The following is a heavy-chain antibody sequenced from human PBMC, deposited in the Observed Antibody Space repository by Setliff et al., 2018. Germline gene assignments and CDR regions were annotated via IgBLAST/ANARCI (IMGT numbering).Heavy chain of an antibody. CDR3: ARDGYYNFWSGPSLAPNWFDP. Sequence: GASVKVSCKASGYTFTSYGISWVRQAPGQGLEWMGWISAYNGNTNYAQKLQGRVTITRDTSANTAYMELSSLRSEDTAVYYCARDGYYNFWSGPSLAPNWFDPWGQGTLVTVSS. J-gene: IGHJ5*02. CDR1: GYTFTSYG. D-gene: IGHD3-3*01. V-gene: IGHV1-18*01. CDR2: ISAYNGNT.